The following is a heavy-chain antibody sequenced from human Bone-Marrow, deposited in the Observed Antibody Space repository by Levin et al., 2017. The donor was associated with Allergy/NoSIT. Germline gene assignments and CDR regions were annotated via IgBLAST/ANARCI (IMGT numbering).Heavy chain of an antibody. CDR3: ARGGGISTRPDYYYGMDV. CDR2: IFDSGSGST. V-gene: IGHV4-4*07. Sequence: SETLSLTCTVSGGSISSDYWTWVRQPAGKGLEWIGRIFDSGSGSTNYNPSLKSRVTMSLDTAKKQFSLKLSSVTAADTAVYYCARGGGISTRPDYYYGMDVWGQGTTVTV. D-gene: IGHD6-6*01. CDR1: GGSISSDY. J-gene: IGHJ6*02.